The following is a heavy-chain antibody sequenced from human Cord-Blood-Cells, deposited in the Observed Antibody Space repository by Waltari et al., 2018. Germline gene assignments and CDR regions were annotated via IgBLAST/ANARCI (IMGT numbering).Heavy chain of an antibody. J-gene: IGHJ6*03. CDR2: ISSSSSYI. D-gene: IGHD1-20*01. Sequence: EVQLVESGGGLVKPGGSLRLSCAASGFTFSSYSMNWVRQAPGKGLEWVSSISSSSSYIYYADSVKGRFTISRDNAKNSLYLQMNSLRAEDTAVYYCARDQDNWNYYYYYYMDVWGKGTTVTVSS. V-gene: IGHV3-21*01. CDR1: GFTFSSYS. CDR3: ARDQDNWNYYYYYYMDV.